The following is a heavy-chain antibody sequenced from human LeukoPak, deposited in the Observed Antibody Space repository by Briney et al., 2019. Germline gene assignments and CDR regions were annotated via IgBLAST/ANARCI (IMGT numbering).Heavy chain of an antibody. CDR3: AREEFQQAAGRVY. Sequence: GGSLRLSCAASGFTFSSYSMNWVRQAPGKGLEWVSVIYSGGSTYYADSVKGRFTISRDNSKNTLYLQMNSLRAEDTAVYYCAREEFQQAAGRVYWGQGTLVTVSS. V-gene: IGHV3-53*01. D-gene: IGHD6-13*01. CDR1: GFTFSSYS. CDR2: IYSGGST. J-gene: IGHJ4*02.